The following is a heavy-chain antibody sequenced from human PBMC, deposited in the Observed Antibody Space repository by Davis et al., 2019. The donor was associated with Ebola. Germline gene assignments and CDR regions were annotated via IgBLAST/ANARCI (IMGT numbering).Heavy chain of an antibody. CDR3: VLVGATTDY. CDR1: GGSFSGYY. CDR2: INHSGIT. D-gene: IGHD1-26*01. V-gene: IGHV4-34*01. Sequence: SETLSLTCAVYGGSFSGYYWSWIRQPPGKGLEWIGEINHSGITNYNPSLKSRVTISVDTSKNQFSLKLSSVTAADTAVYYCVLVGATTDYWGQGTLVTVSS. J-gene: IGHJ4*02.